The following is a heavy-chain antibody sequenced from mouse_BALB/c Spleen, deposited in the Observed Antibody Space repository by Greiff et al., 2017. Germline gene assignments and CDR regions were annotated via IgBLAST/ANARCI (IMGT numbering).Heavy chain of an antibody. CDR3: ARLLTDGVDY. V-gene: IGHV5-12-1*01. CDR1: GFAFSSYD. D-gene: IGHD1-2*01. CDR2: ISSGGGST. Sequence: EVQLQQSGGGLVKPGGSLKLSCAASGFAFSSYDMSWVRQTPEKRLEWVAYISSGGGSTYYPDTVKGRFTISRDNAKNTLYLQMSSLKSEDTAMYYCARLLTDGVDYWGQGTSVTVSS. J-gene: IGHJ4*01.